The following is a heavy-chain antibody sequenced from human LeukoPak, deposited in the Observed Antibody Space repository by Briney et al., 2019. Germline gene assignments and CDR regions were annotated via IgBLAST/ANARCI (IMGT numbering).Heavy chain of an antibody. CDR3: ARDIEWYSSGWYDGPDAFDI. CDR2: IKQDGSEK. J-gene: IGHJ3*02. V-gene: IGHV3-7*01. CDR1: GFTFSSYW. D-gene: IGHD6-19*01. Sequence: PGGSLRLSCAASGFTFSSYWMSWVRQAPGKGLEWVANIKQDGSEKYYVDSVKGRFTISRDNAKNSLYLQMNSLRAEDTAVYYCARDIEWYSSGWYDGPDAFDIWGQGTMVTVSS.